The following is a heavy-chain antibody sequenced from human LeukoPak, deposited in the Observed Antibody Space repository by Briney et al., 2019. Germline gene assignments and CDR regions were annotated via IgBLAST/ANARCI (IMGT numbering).Heavy chain of an antibody. Sequence: GASVKVSCKASGYTFTSYAMHWVRQAPGQRLEWMGWINAGNGNTKYSQKLQGRVTITRDTSASTAYMELSSLRSEDTAVYYCAIRGAIITGFDYWGQGTLVTVSS. CDR2: INAGNGNT. D-gene: IGHD1-20*01. V-gene: IGHV1-3*01. CDR3: AIRGAIITGFDY. CDR1: GYTFTSYA. J-gene: IGHJ4*02.